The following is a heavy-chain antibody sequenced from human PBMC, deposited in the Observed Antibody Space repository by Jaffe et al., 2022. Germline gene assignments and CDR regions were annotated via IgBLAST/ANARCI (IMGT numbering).Heavy chain of an antibody. V-gene: IGHV3-30*02. D-gene: IGHD6-13*01. CDR1: GFAFNSYG. CDR2: IRNDGTGR. Sequence: QVQLVASGGGVVQPGGSLRLSCAASGFAFNSYGMHWVRQAPGKGLDWVAYIRNDGTGRSYAAPVKGRFTISRDNSESTLYLQMDSLTVDDTAVYYCAIRIGGPGPPGSFRDWGQGTLVTVSS. J-gene: IGHJ4*02. CDR3: AIRIGGPGPPGSFRD.